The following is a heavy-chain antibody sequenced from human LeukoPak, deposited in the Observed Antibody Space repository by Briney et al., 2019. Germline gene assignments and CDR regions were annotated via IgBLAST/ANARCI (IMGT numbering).Heavy chain of an antibody. V-gene: IGHV3-21*01. CDR3: SRDISATTRAYDY. J-gene: IGHJ4*02. D-gene: IGHD1-26*01. CDR2: ISISGTYI. CDR1: GFILRDYN. Sequence: PGGPLRLSCGASGFILRDYNMNGVREAPGKGREGVSFISISGTYITYADSVKGRFTISRENAKNALYVQMHSLRAEDTAVYYCSRDISATTRAYDYWGQGTLVTVSS.